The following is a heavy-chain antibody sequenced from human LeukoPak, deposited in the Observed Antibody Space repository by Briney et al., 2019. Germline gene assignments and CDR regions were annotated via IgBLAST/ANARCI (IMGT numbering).Heavy chain of an antibody. CDR1: GGSIGGYY. D-gene: IGHD2-2*01. CDR3: AREGTSSHRLDV. CDR2: IYYSGST. J-gene: IGHJ6*02. V-gene: IGHV4-59*01. Sequence: SETLSLTCTVSGGSIGGYYWSWIRRPPGKGLEWIGYIYYSGSTKCNPSPKSRVTISVDTSRTQFSLKVSSVTAADTAVYYCAREGTSSHRLDVWGQGTTVTVSS.